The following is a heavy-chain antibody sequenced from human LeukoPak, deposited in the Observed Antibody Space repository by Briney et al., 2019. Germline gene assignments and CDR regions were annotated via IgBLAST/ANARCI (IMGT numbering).Heavy chain of an antibody. Sequence: GASVKVSCKASGYTFTGYYMHWVRQAPGQGLEWMGWINPNSGGTNYAQKFQGRVTMTRDTSISTAYIELSRLRSDDTAVYYCARDISGGSLNWFDPWGQGTLVTVSS. J-gene: IGHJ5*02. D-gene: IGHD2-15*01. V-gene: IGHV1-2*02. CDR3: ARDISGGSLNWFDP. CDR2: INPNSGGT. CDR1: GYTFTGYY.